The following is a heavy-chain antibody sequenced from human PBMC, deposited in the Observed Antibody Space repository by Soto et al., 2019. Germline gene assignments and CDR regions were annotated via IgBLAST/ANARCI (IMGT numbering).Heavy chain of an antibody. D-gene: IGHD3-16*02. Sequence: PSETLSLTCAVYGGSCSGYDWSWIRQPPGKGLEWIGEINHSGSTNYNPSLKSRVTISVDTSKNQFSLKLSSVTAADTAVYYCARGGPPYYDYVWGSYRNYFDYWGQGTTVTGS. CDR1: GGSCSGYD. J-gene: IGHJ4*02. V-gene: IGHV4-34*01. CDR3: ARGGPPYYDYVWGSYRNYFDY. CDR2: INHSGST.